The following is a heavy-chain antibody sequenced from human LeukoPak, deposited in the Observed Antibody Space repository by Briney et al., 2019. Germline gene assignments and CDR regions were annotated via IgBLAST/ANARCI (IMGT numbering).Heavy chain of an antibody. CDR3: ARDPGYSYGYLFDY. CDR1: GFTFSSYS. Sequence: GGSLRLSCAASGFTFSSYSMNWVRQAPGKGLDWVSYISGTSSTMHYADSVKGRFTISRDNAKNSLYLQMNSLRADDTAVYYCARDPGYSYGYLFDYWGQGTLVTVSS. D-gene: IGHD5-18*01. J-gene: IGHJ4*02. CDR2: ISGTSSTM. V-gene: IGHV3-48*04.